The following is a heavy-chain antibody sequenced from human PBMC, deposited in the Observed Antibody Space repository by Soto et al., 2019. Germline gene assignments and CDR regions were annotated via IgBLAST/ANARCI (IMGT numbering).Heavy chain of an antibody. Sequence: GASVKVSCKASGYTFTGYYMHWVRQAPGQGLEWMGWINPNSGGTNYAQKFQGRVTMTRDTSISTAYMELSRLRSDDTAVYYCARDYDYVWGSPGTYFDYWRQGTLVTVSS. CDR3: ARDYDYVWGSPGTYFDY. V-gene: IGHV1-2*02. D-gene: IGHD3-16*01. J-gene: IGHJ4*02. CDR2: INPNSGGT. CDR1: GYTFTGYY.